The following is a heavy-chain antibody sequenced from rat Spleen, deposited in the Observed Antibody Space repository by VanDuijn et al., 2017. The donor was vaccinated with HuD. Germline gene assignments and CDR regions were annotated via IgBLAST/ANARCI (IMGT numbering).Heavy chain of an antibody. J-gene: IGHJ2*01. Sequence: QVQLKESGPGLVQPSQTLSLTCTVSGFSLSSYHISWVRQPPGKGLEWMGVIRTGGNTEYNSLLKSRLSISRDTSKSQVFLKRNRPQTEDTAIYYCTRAWGGYSRDYFDYWGQGVMVTVSS. CDR1: GFSLSSYH. CDR2: IRTGGNT. CDR3: TRAWGGYSRDYFDY. D-gene: IGHD1-11*01. V-gene: IGHV2-43*01.